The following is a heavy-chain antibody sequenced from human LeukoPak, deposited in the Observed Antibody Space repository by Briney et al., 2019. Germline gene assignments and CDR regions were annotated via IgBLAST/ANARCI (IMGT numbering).Heavy chain of an antibody. V-gene: IGHV6-1*01. CDR1: GDSVSNNIAA. J-gene: IGHJ3*02. Sequence: SQTLSLTCAISGDSVSNNIAAWTWIRQSPSRGLEWRGRTYYRSKWYNDYAVSVRGRITVNPDTSKNQFSLQLNSVTPEDTAVYYCTREDRDTFDIWGQGAVVTVSS. CDR3: TREDRDTFDI. CDR2: TYYRSKWYN.